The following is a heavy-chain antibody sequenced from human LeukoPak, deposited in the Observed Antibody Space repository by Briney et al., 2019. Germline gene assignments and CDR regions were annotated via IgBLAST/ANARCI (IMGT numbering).Heavy chain of an antibody. J-gene: IGHJ4*02. V-gene: IGHV4-61*01. D-gene: IGHD2-2*01. Sequence: SETLSLTCPVSGGSVSSGSYYWSWIRQPPGKGLEWIGYIYYSGSTNYNPSLKSRVTISVDTSKNQFSLKLSSVTAADTAVYYCARDAPPSSTSPSGVDYWGQGTLVTVSS. CDR2: IYYSGST. CDR1: GGSVSSGSYY. CDR3: ARDAPPSSTSPSGVDY.